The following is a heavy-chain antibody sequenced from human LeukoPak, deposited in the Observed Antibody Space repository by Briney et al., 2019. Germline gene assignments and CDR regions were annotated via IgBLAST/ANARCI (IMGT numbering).Heavy chain of an antibody. J-gene: IGHJ3*01. D-gene: IGHD3/OR15-3a*01. CDR1: GFTFTSYT. CDR3: VRDWTYAFDL. CDR2: IMRTADVT. Sequence: PGGSLGLSCAASGFTFTSYTMNWVRQAPGRGLEWISYIMRTADVTSYADSVEGRFTISRDDAKNSLYLQMNSLRAEDTAVYYCVRDWTYAFDLWGQGTMVTVSS. V-gene: IGHV3-48*01.